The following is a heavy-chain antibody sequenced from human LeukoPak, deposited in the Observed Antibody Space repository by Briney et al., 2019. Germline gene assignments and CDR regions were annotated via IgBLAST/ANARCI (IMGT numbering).Heavy chain of an antibody. CDR3: ARVLDCSSSTCYASGWFDP. CDR1: GFTFSNFG. V-gene: IGHV3-7*01. CDR2: MKEDGSEK. Sequence: PGGSLRLSSAASGFTFSNFGMHWVRQAPGKGLEWVANMKEDGSEKFYADSVKGRFTISRDNAKNSLYLQMNSLRAEDTAVYYCARVLDCSSSTCYASGWFDPWGQGTLVTVSS. D-gene: IGHD2-2*01. J-gene: IGHJ5*02.